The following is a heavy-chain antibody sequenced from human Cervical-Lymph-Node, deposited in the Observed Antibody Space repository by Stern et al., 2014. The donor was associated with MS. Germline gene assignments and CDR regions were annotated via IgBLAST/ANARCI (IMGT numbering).Heavy chain of an antibody. CDR2: IYYSGST. CDR3: ARAHCSGGSCLFDY. Sequence: VQLVESGPGLVKPSETLSLTCTVSGGSISSYYWSWIRQPPGKGLEWIGYIYYSGSTNYNPSLKSRVTISVDTSKNQFSLKLSSVTAADTAVYYCARAHCSGGSCLFDYWGQGTLVTVSS. D-gene: IGHD2-15*01. V-gene: IGHV4-59*01. CDR1: GGSISSYY. J-gene: IGHJ4*02.